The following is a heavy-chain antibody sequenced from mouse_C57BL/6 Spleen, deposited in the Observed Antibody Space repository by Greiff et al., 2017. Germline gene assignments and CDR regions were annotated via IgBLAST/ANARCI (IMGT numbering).Heavy chain of an antibody. J-gene: IGHJ4*01. Sequence: QVQLQQPGAELVRPGTSVKLSCKASGYTFTSYWMHWVKQRPGQGLEWIGVIDPSDSYTNYNQKFKGKATLTVDTSSSTAYMQLRSLTSEDSAVYYCARRDGYYVNYAMDYWGQGTSVTVSS. CDR1: GYTFTSYW. CDR2: IDPSDSYT. D-gene: IGHD2-3*01. CDR3: ARRDGYYVNYAMDY. V-gene: IGHV1-59*01.